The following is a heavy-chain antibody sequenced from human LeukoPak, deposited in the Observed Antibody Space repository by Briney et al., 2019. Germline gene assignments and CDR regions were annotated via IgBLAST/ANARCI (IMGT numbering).Heavy chain of an antibody. CDR2: ISSNGGST. CDR1: GFTFSSYA. V-gene: IGHV3-64*01. D-gene: IGHD3-3*01. J-gene: IGHJ4*02. Sequence: PPGGSLRLSCAASGFTFSSYAMHWVRKAPGKGLEYVSAISSNGGSTYYANSVKGRFTISRDNSKNTLYLQMGSLRAEDMAVYYCARSVYDFWSGYYTQPFDYWGQGTLVTVSS. CDR3: ARSVYDFWSGYYTQPFDY.